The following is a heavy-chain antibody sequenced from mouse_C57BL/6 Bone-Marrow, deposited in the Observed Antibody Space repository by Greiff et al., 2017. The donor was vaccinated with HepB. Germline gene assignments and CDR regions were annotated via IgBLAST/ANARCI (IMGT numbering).Heavy chain of an antibody. CDR3: ARSTTVVATEDY. CDR2: IDPSDSYT. Sequence: QVQLQQPGAELVRPGTSVKLSCKASGYTFTSYCMHWVKQRPGQGLEWIGVIDPSDSYTNYNQKFKGKATLTVDTSSSTAYMQLSSLTSEDSAVYYCARSTTVVATEDYWGQGTTLTVSS. D-gene: IGHD1-1*01. CDR1: GYTFTSYC. J-gene: IGHJ2*01. V-gene: IGHV1-59*01.